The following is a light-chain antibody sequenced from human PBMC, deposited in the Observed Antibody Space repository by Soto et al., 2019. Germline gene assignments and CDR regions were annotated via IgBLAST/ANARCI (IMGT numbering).Light chain of an antibody. Sequence: DIQLTQSPSFLSASVRDRVTITCRASQVLSSYLAWYQQKPGKAPNLLIYGVSTLQSGVPSRFSGSGSGTEFALTISSLQPEEFATYYCQQLNTYPLTFGGVTKVEIK. CDR1: QVLSSY. CDR3: QQLNTYPLT. CDR2: GVS. J-gene: IGKJ4*01. V-gene: IGKV1-9*01.